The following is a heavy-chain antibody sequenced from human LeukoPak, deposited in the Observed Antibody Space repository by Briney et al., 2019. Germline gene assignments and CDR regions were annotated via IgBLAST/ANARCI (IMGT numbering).Heavy chain of an antibody. Sequence: PGGSLRLSCAASGFTFSSYGMHWVRQAPGKGLEWVAVIWYDGSNKYYADSVKGRFTISRDNSKNTLYLQMNSLRAGDTAVYYCARDWGSYYFDYWGQGTLVTVSS. CDR3: ARDWGSYYFDY. J-gene: IGHJ4*02. CDR1: GFTFSSYG. V-gene: IGHV3-33*01. CDR2: IWYDGSNK. D-gene: IGHD7-27*01.